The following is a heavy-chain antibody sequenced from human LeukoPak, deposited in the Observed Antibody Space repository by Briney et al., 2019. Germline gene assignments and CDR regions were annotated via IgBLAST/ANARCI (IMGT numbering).Heavy chain of an antibody. CDR3: ARGIGTSYDSSRDAFDI. CDR2: IYSPGT. D-gene: IGHD3-22*01. Sequence: PSQTLSLTCTVSAGSINSGDYYWSWNRQPAGKGLEWIGRIYSPGTNYNYNPSLKSRVTISIDTSRNQFSLKLTSVTAADTAVYYCARGIGTSYDSSRDAFDIWGQGTMVTASS. J-gene: IGHJ3*02. CDR1: AGSINSGDYY. V-gene: IGHV4-61*02.